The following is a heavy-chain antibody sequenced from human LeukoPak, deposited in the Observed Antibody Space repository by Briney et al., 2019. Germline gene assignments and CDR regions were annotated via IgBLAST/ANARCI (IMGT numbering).Heavy chain of an antibody. J-gene: IGHJ3*01. D-gene: IGHD4-17*01. CDR2: IRGDVGGGGP. Sequence: GGSLRLFCGACGLPLRNYAMTWARQARGKGGECVSNIRGDVGGGGPSYADSVKRRFTVYRDNFKITVYLQMNSLRAGGIAVYYCAKDPYGDYVGAFDSWGEGTLVTVSS. V-gene: IGHV3-23*01. CDR1: GLPLRNYA. CDR3: AKDPYGDYVGAFDS.